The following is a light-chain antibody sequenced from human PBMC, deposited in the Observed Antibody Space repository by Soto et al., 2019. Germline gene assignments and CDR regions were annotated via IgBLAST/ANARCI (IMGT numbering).Light chain of an antibody. V-gene: IGKV1-12*01. Sequence: DIQMTQSPSSVSASVGDRVTITCRASQGISSWLAWYQHKPGKAPKLLIYAASSLQSGVPSRFSGSGSGTDFTLTISCLQPEDFATYYCQQANSFPFTFGPGTKVDIK. CDR1: QGISSW. CDR3: QQANSFPFT. CDR2: AAS. J-gene: IGKJ3*01.